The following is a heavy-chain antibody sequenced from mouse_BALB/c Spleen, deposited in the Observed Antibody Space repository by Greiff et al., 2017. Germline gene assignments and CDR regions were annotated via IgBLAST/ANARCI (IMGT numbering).Heavy chain of an antibody. CDR1: GFYIKDTY. J-gene: IGHJ1*01. V-gene: IGHV14-3*02. Sequence: VQLQQSGAELVKPGASVKLSCTASGFYIKDTYMHWVKQRPEQGLEWIGRIDPANGNTKYDPQFQGMATITADTSSDTAYLQLSSLTSENTAVYYCARGRYYRTTRDWYFDVWGAGTTVTVSS. CDR2: IDPANGNT. CDR3: ARGRYYRTTRDWYFDV. D-gene: IGHD2-1*01.